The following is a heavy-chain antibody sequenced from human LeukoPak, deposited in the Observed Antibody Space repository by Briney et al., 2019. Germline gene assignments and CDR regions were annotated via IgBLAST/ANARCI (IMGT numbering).Heavy chain of an antibody. V-gene: IGHV3-11*01. CDR1: GFTFSDYY. Sequence: GGSLRLSCAVSGFTFSDYYMSWIRQAPGKGLEWVSYISSGSSTISHADSVKGRFTISRDNAENSLYLQMNSLRAEDTAMYYFARRAAAGSCFDYWGQGTLVTVSS. J-gene: IGHJ4*02. CDR2: ISSGSSTI. D-gene: IGHD6-13*01. CDR3: ARRAAAGSCFDY.